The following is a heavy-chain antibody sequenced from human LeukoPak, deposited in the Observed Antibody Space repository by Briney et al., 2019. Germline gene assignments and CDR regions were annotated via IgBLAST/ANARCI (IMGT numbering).Heavy chain of an antibody. D-gene: IGHD2-15*01. CDR2: IRYDGSNK. V-gene: IGHV3-30*02. Sequence: QPGGSLRLSCAASGFTFSPYGMHWVRQAPGKGLEWVAFIRYDGSNKYYADSVKGRFTISRDISKNTLYLQMNSLRAEDTAVYYCAKDLVLLTGFDAFDIWGQGTMVTVSS. CDR3: AKDLVLLTGFDAFDI. J-gene: IGHJ3*02. CDR1: GFTFSPYG.